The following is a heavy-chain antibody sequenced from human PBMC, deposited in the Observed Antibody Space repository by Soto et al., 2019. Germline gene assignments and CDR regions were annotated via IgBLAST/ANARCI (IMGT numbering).Heavy chain of an antibody. J-gene: IGHJ4*02. Sequence: EVQLLESGGGLVQPGGSLRLSCTASGFTFNNYAINWVRQAPGKGLEWVSGISGSGGSTYYADSVKGRFTISRDNSKNTLYLQMKSLRAEDTALYYCAKPGVREVIIPFDCWGQGTLVTVSS. CDR1: GFTFNNYA. CDR3: AKPGVREVIIPFDC. CDR2: ISGSGGST. V-gene: IGHV3-23*01. D-gene: IGHD3-10*01.